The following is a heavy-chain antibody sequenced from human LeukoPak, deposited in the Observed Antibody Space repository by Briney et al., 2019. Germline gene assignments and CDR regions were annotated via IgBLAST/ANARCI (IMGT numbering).Heavy chain of an antibody. V-gene: IGHV6-1*01. Sequence: SQTLSLTCAISGDSVSSNSAAWNWIRRSPSRGLEWLGRTYYRAKWYNDYAVSVKSRITINPDTSKNQFSLQLNSVTPEDTAVYYCAKAADVLLWFGELLPPYYFDYWGQGTLVTVSS. J-gene: IGHJ4*02. CDR1: GDSVSSNSAA. D-gene: IGHD3-10*01. CDR3: AKAADVLLWFGELLPPYYFDY. CDR2: TYYRAKWYN.